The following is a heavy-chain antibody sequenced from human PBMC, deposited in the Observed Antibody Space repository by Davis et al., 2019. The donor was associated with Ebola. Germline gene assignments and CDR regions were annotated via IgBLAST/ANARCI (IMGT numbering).Heavy chain of an antibody. CDR2: IIPIFGTA. V-gene: IGHV1-69*06. D-gene: IGHD3-22*01. Sequence: SVKVSCKASGGTFSSYAISWVRQAPGQGLEWMGGIIPIFGTANYAQKFQGRVTITADKSTSTAYMELSSLRSEDTAVYYCARAGYYYDSSGYYSSYYFDYWGQGTLVTVSS. CDR1: GGTFSSYA. CDR3: ARAGYYYDSSGYYSSYYFDY. J-gene: IGHJ4*02.